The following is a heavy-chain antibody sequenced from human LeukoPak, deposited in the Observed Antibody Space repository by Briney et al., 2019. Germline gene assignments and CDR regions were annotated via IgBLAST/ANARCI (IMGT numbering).Heavy chain of an antibody. D-gene: IGHD3-22*01. CDR2: ISWDGGST. CDR3: AKPHRRYYDSSGYHFDY. Sequence: GGSLRLSCAASGFTFDDYTMHWVRQAPGKGLEWVSLISWDGGSTYYADSVKGRFTISRDNSKNSLYLQMNSLRTEDTALYYCAKPHRRYYDSSGYHFDYWGQGALVTVSS. V-gene: IGHV3-43*01. J-gene: IGHJ4*02. CDR1: GFTFDDYT.